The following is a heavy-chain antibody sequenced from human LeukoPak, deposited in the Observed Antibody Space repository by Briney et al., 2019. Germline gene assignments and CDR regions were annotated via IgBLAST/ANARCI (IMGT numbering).Heavy chain of an antibody. D-gene: IGHD2-15*01. J-gene: IGHJ4*02. V-gene: IGHV1-18*01. CDR1: GYTFTSYG. Sequence: ASVKVSCKASGYTFTSYGISWVRQAPGQGLEWMGWIGAYNGNTNYAQKLQGRVTMTTDTSTSTAYMELRSLRSDDTAVYYCARDGRYCSGGSCYSLRDYWGQGTLVTVSS. CDR2: IGAYNGNT. CDR3: ARDGRYCSGGSCYSLRDY.